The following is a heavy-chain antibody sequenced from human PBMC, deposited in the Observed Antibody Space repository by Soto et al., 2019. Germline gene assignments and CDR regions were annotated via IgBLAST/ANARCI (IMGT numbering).Heavy chain of an antibody. CDR3: ARGVAGSGFDL. J-gene: IGHJ4*02. V-gene: IGHV6-1*01. CDR2: TYYRSNWRH. D-gene: IGHD6-19*01. Sequence: SQILSLTCAISGDSVSSNTAAWNCIMSSPSRGLEWLGRTYYRSNWRHDYAVSVKSRITVNPDTSKNHFSLQLNSVAPDDTAVYYCARGVAGSGFDLWGQGTLVTVSS. CDR1: GDSVSSNTAA.